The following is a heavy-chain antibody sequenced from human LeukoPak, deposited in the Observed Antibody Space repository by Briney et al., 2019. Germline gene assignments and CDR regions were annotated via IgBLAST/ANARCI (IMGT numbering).Heavy chain of an antibody. D-gene: IGHD2-2*01. CDR2: IVVGSGNT. CDR1: GFTFTSSA. CDR3: ARGVWSSSTSAGTY. Sequence: GTSVKVSCKASGFTFTSSAVQWVRQARGQRLEWIGWIVVGSGNTNYAQKFQERVTITRDMSTSTAYMELSSLRSEDTAVYYCARGVWSSSTSAGTYWGQGTLVTVSS. J-gene: IGHJ4*02. V-gene: IGHV1-58*01.